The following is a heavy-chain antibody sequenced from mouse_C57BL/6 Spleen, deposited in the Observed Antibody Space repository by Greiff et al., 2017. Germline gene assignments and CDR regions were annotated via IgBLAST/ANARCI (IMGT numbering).Heavy chain of an antibody. V-gene: IGHV1-18*01. CDR2: INPNNGGT. CDR3: ARGRNFWFAY. D-gene: IGHD2-1*01. Sequence: EVQLQESGPELVKPGASVKIPCKASGYTFTDYNMDWVKQSHGKSLEWIGDINPNNGGTSYNQKFKGKATLTVDKSSSTAYMELRSLTSEDTAVYDGARGRNFWFAYWGQGTLVTVSA. J-gene: IGHJ3*01. CDR1: GYTFTDYN.